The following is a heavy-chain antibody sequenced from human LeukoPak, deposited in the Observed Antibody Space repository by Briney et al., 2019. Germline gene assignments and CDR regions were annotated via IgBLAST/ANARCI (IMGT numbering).Heavy chain of an antibody. J-gene: IGHJ2*01. CDR2: IYHSGST. V-gene: IGHV4-4*02. CDR3: ARESRVVVAATLYFDL. CDR1: GGSISSSNW. Sequence: PSQTLSLTCAVSGGSISSSNWWSWVRQPPGQGLEWIGEIYHSGSTNYNPSLKSRVTISVDKSKNQFSLKLSSVTAADTAVYYCARESRVVVAATLYFDLWGRGTLVTVSS. D-gene: IGHD2-15*01.